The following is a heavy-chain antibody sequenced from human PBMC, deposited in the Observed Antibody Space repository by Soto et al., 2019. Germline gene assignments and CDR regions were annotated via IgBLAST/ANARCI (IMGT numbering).Heavy chain of an antibody. CDR3: ASTAGILLWFGEARYYFDY. D-gene: IGHD3-10*01. J-gene: IGHJ4*02. Sequence: QVHLQQWGAGLSKPSETLSLTCAVYGGSFSGYYWSWIRQPPGKGLEWIGEINHSGSTNYNPSLKSRVTISVDKSKNQFSLKLSSVTAADTAVYYCASTAGILLWFGEARYYFDYWGQGTLVTV. CDR2: INHSGST. V-gene: IGHV4-34*01. CDR1: GGSFSGYY.